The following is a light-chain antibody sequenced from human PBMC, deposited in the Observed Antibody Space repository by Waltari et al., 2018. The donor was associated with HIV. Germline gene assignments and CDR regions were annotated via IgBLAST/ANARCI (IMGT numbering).Light chain of an antibody. Sequence: SYDLTQPPSLSVSPGQTANFTCSGDNLGDKYTCWYQQKSGQSPVLVIDEDFKRPSGIPERFSGSNSGNTATLTISGTLAMEEADYCCQAWASNTVVFGGGTKLTVL. CDR1: NLGDKY. CDR3: QAWASNTVV. J-gene: IGLJ3*02. CDR2: EDF. V-gene: IGLV3-1*01.